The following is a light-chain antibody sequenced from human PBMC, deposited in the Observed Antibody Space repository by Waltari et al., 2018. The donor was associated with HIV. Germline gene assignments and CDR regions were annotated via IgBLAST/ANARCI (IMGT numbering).Light chain of an antibody. CDR2: WAS. CDR3: HQYFGSPQT. Sequence: DILLTQFPDSLAVSLGERATINCRSSQSIFYGPNNKGFLAWYQQKHGQPPKLLIFWASIREFGVPERFSGSGSGADFSLTISSLQAEDAALYFCHQYFGSPQTFGQGTKVEIK. CDR1: QSIFYGPNNKGF. J-gene: IGKJ1*01. V-gene: IGKV4-1*01.